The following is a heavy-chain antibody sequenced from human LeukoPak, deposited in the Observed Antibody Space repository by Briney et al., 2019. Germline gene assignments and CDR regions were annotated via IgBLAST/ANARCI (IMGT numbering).Heavy chain of an antibody. CDR3: AKDAWSCSGNSCSQYYYYMDV. J-gene: IGHJ6*03. V-gene: IGHV3-21*01. Sequence: GGSLRLSCAASGFTFSSYSMNWVRQAPGKGLEWVSSISSSSSYIYYADSVKGRFTISRDNAKNSLYLQMNSLRAEDTAVYYCAKDAWSCSGNSCSQYYYYMDVWGKGTTVTVSS. D-gene: IGHD2-2*01. CDR2: ISSSSSYI. CDR1: GFTFSSYS.